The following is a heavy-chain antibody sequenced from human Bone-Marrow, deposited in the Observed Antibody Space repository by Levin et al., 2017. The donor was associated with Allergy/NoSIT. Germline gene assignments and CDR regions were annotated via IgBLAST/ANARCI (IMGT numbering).Heavy chain of an antibody. D-gene: IGHD1-7*01. Sequence: GGSLRLSCAASGFTFSSYSMNWVRQAPGKGLEWVSSISSSSSYIYYADSVKGRFTISRDNAKNSLYLQMNSLRAEDTAVYYCARDRLMNYGDSYGMDVWGQGTTVTVSS. CDR1: GFTFSSYS. CDR2: ISSSSSYI. CDR3: ARDRLMNYGDSYGMDV. V-gene: IGHV3-21*01. J-gene: IGHJ6*02.